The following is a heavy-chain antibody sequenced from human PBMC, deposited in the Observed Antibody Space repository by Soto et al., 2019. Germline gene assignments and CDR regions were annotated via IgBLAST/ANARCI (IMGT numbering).Heavy chain of an antibody. D-gene: IGHD6-19*01. CDR1: GGTIRSPDW. J-gene: IGHJ5*02. V-gene: IGHV4-4*02. CDR2: IFQSGST. Sequence: KSSETLSLTCVVSGGTIRSPDWWTWVRQPPGKGLEWIGEIFQSGSTNYTPSLESRVTISVDKSKNQFSLTLTSVTAADTAVYFCARGRGRYSSGWSWFDPWGQGILVTVYS. CDR3: ARGRGRYSSGWSWFDP.